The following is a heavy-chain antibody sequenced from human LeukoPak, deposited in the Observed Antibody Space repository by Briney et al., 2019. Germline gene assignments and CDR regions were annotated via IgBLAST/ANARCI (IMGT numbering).Heavy chain of an antibody. CDR2: ISSSSSYI. CDR1: GFTFSSYS. V-gene: IGHV3-21*01. J-gene: IGHJ3*02. Sequence: PGGSLRLSCAASGFTFSSYSMNWVRQAPGKGLEWVSSISSSSSYIYYADSVKGRFTISRDNAKNSLYLQMNSLRAEDTAVYYCARDREWLPLGGYDAFDIWGQGTMVTVSS. D-gene: IGHD6-19*01. CDR3: ARDREWLPLGGYDAFDI.